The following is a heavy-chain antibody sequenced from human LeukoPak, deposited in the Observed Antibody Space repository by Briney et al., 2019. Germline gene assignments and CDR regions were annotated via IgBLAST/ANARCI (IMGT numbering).Heavy chain of an antibody. CDR2: IYYSGST. V-gene: IGHV4-59*01. CDR3: ARMVGWGARRYYYMDV. D-gene: IGHD1-26*01. Sequence: PSETLSLTCPVSGGSISSYYWSWIRQPPGKGLEWIGYIYYSGSTNYNPSLKSRVTISVDTSKNQFSLKLSSVTAADTAVYYCARMVGWGARRYYYMDVWGKGTTVTISS. J-gene: IGHJ6*03. CDR1: GGSISSYY.